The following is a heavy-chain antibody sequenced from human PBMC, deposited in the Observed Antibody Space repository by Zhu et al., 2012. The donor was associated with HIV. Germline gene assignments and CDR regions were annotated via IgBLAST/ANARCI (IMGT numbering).Heavy chain of an antibody. CDR1: NDSISIDYFY. CDR3: ARRTAAAFDF. D-gene: IGHD6-13*01. CDR2: VYYSGIT. V-gene: IGHV4-39*01. J-gene: IGHJ4*02. Sequence: QVQLQESGPGLVKPSETLSLTCTVSNDSISIDYFYWSWIRQPPGKGLEWIGSVYYSGITYYNSPLQSRVSVSVDTSKNQFFXKLTSVTAADTAFYWCARRTAAAFDFWGQGNPGHRLF.